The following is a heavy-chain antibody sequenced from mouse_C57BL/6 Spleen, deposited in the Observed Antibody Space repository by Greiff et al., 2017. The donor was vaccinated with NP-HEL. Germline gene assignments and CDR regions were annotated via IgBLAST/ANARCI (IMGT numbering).Heavy chain of an antibody. D-gene: IGHD2-1*01. J-gene: IGHJ4*01. CDR3: TTRPLYGTYAMDY. CDR1: GFNIKDDY. V-gene: IGHV14-4*01. Sequence: VQLQQSGAELVRPGASVKLSCTASGFNIKDDYMHWVKQRPEQGLEWIGWIDPENGDTEYASKFQGKATITADTSSNTAYLQLSSLAAEDTAVYYCTTRPLYGTYAMDYWGQGTSVTVSS. CDR2: IDPENGDT.